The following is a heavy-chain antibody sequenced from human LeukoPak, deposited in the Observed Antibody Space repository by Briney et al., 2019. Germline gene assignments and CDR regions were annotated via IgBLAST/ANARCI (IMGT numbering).Heavy chain of an antibody. Sequence: GGSLRLSCAASGFTVSSNYMNWVRQAPGKGLEWVSSISSSSSYIYYADSVKGRFTISRDNAKNSLYLQMNSLRAEDTAVYYCARDEVSYYYDSSGPYDYWGQGTLVTVSS. CDR1: GFTVSSNY. V-gene: IGHV3-21*01. D-gene: IGHD3-22*01. J-gene: IGHJ4*02. CDR2: ISSSSSYI. CDR3: ARDEVSYYYDSSGPYDY.